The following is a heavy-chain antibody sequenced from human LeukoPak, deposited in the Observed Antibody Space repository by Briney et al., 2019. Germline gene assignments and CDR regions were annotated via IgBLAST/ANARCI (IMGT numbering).Heavy chain of an antibody. J-gene: IGHJ4*02. Sequence: GSLRLSCAASGFTFSSYSMNWVRQAPGKGLEWVSYISSSSTIYYADSVKGRFTISRDNAKNSLYLQMNSLRAEDTAVYYCARSGIVGAEGDYWGQGTLVTVSS. D-gene: IGHD1-26*01. CDR1: GFTFSSYS. V-gene: IGHV3-48*04. CDR3: ARSGIVGAEGDY. CDR2: ISSSSTI.